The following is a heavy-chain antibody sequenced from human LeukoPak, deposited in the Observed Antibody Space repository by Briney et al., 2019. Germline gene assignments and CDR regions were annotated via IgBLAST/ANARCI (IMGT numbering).Heavy chain of an antibody. D-gene: IGHD1-26*01. V-gene: IGHV3-30-3*01. Sequence: GGSLRLSCAASGFTFSSYAMHWVRQAPGKGLGWVTVISYDGSNKYYGDSVRGRFTISRDNSKNTLYLQMNSLRTEDTAVYYCGRDLVGGAFDVWGQGTMVTVSS. CDR1: GFTFSSYA. CDR2: ISYDGSNK. J-gene: IGHJ3*01. CDR3: GRDLVGGAFDV.